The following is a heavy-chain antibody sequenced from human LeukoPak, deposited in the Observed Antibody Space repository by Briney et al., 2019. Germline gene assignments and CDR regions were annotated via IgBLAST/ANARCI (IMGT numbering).Heavy chain of an antibody. Sequence: PGRSLRLSCAASGFTFSSYAMHWVRQAPGKGLEWVAVISYDGSNKYYADSVEGRFTISRDNSKNTLYLQMNSLRAEDTAVYYCAKDSGYYYFDYWGQGTLVTVSS. CDR2: ISYDGSNK. V-gene: IGHV3-30-3*01. CDR1: GFTFSSYA. D-gene: IGHD5-12*01. CDR3: AKDSGYYYFDY. J-gene: IGHJ4*02.